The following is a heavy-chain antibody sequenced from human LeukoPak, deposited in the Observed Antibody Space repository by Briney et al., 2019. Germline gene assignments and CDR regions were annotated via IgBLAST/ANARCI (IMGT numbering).Heavy chain of an antibody. CDR2: INHSGST. V-gene: IGHV4-34*01. D-gene: IGHD3-3*01. J-gene: IGHJ4*01. CDR1: GGSFSGYY. Sequence: SETLSLTCAVYGGSFSGYYWRWSWIRQPPGKGLEWIGEINHSGSTNCNPSLESRVTISVDTSKNQFSLRMSSVTAADTAVYYCARGYDFWGGYDYWGQGTLVTVSS. CDR3: ARGYDFWGGYDY.